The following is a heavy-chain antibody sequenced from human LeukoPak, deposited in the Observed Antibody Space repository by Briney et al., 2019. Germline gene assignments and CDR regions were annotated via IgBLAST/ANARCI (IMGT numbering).Heavy chain of an antibody. Sequence: PGGSLRLSCAASGFTVSSNHMSWVRQAPGTGLEWVSVIYSGGTTFYADSVKGRFTISRDSSKNTLYLQMNSLRVEDTAVYYCARGGLAYGAVDYWGQGTLVTVSS. CDR1: GFTVSSNH. J-gene: IGHJ4*02. CDR3: ARGGLAYGAVDY. CDR2: IYSGGTT. D-gene: IGHD4-17*01. V-gene: IGHV3-53*01.